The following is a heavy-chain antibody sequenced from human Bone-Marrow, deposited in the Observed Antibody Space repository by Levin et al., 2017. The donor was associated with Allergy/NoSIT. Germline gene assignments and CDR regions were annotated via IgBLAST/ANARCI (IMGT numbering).Heavy chain of an antibody. CDR1: GFTFSSYS. D-gene: IGHD4-17*01. CDR3: ARDPDPTVTRRYYFDY. V-gene: IGHV3-48*02. Sequence: GGSLRLSCAASGFTFSSYSMNWVRQAPGKGLEWVSYISISSSSIYYADSVKGRFTISRDNAKNSLFLQMNSLGDEDTAVYYCARDPDPTVTRRYYFDYWGQGTLVSVSS. J-gene: IGHJ4*02. CDR2: ISISSSSI.